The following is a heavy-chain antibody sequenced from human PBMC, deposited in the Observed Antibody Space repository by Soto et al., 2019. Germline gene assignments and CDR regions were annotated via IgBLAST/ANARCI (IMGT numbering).Heavy chain of an antibody. V-gene: IGHV3-11*01. CDR3: ARVMLAPDFWSGYNPIDY. Sequence: GGSLRLSCAASGFPFSVYYMSWIRQAPGKGLEWLSYITDSGSTIYYADSVKGRFTISRDNAKNSLYLQMNSLRAEDTAVYYCARVMLAPDFWSGYNPIDYWGQGTLVPVSS. CDR2: ITDSGSTI. D-gene: IGHD3-3*01. CDR1: GFPFSVYY. J-gene: IGHJ4*02.